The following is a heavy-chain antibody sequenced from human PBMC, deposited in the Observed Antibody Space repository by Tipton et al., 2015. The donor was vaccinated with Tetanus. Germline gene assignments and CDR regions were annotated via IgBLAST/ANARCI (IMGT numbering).Heavy chain of an antibody. J-gene: IGHJ4*02. CDR2: ISSSGKTV. D-gene: IGHD3-3*01. Sequence: GSLRLSCAASGFTFSDHYMSWIRQAPGKGLEWVSYISSSGKTVHYGDVVKGRFTISRDNAKNHLYLQMNSLRVEDTGLYFCARDNYDSKDFSDYWGQGTLITVSS. V-gene: IGHV3-11*01. CDR3: ARDNYDSKDFSDY. CDR1: GFTFSDHY.